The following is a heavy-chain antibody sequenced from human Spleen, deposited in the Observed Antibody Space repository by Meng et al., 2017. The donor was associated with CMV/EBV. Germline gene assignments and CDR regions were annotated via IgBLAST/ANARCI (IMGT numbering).Heavy chain of an antibody. CDR2: IYHSGST. CDR1: GYSISSGYY. J-gene: IGHJ4*02. V-gene: IGHV4-38-2*02. CDR3: ARARFDY. Sequence: SETLSLTCTVSGYSISSGYYWGWVRQPPGKGLEWIGSIYHSGSTYYNPSLKSRVTISVDTSKNQCSLKLSSVTAADTAVYYCARARFDYWGQGTLVTVSS.